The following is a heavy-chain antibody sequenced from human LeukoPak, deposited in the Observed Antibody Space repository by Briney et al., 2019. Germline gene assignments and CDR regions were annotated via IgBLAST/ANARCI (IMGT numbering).Heavy chain of an antibody. CDR2: IYPGNSDT. J-gene: IGHJ4*02. CDR3: ARLDSGYDYVY. CDR1: GYSFTCYW. Sequence: GELLKISGKCSGYSFTCYWSGRVRQMPGKGVEWMGIIYPGNSDTRYSPSFQGQVTISADKSISTAYLQWSSLKASDTAMYYCARLDSGYDYVYWGQGTLATVSS. V-gene: IGHV5-51*01. D-gene: IGHD5-12*01.